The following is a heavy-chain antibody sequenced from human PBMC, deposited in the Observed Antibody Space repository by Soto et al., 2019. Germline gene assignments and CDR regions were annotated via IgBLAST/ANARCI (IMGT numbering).Heavy chain of an antibody. CDR1: GFTFSSYW. J-gene: IGHJ5*02. Sequence: GGSLRLSCAASGFTFSSYWMSWVRQAPGKGLEWVANIKQDGSEKYYVDSVKGRFTISRDNAKNSLYLQMNSLRAEDTAVYYCARTNRIAAAGTFWFDPWGQGTLVTVSS. D-gene: IGHD6-13*01. CDR2: IKQDGSEK. V-gene: IGHV3-7*01. CDR3: ARTNRIAAAGTFWFDP.